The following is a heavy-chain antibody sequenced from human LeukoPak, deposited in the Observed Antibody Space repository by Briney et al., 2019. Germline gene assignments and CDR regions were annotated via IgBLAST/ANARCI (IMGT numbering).Heavy chain of an antibody. CDR3: ARQSYNWNFRLDY. V-gene: IGHV4-39*01. D-gene: IGHD1-7*01. CDR1: GGSISSSSYY. J-gene: IGHJ4*02. Sequence: PSETLSLTCTVSGGSISSSSYYWGWIRQPPGKGLEWIGSIYYSGSTYYNPSLKSRVTISVDTSKNQFSLKLSSVTAADTAVYYCARQSYNWNFRLDYWGQGTLVTVSS. CDR2: IYYSGST.